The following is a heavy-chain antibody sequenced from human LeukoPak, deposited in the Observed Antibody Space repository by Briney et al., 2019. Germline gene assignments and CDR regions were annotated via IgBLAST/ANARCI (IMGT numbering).Heavy chain of an antibody. V-gene: IGHV1-69*06. J-gene: IGHJ1*01. CDR2: IIPIFGTA. Sequence: SVKVSCKASGGTFSSYAISWVRQAPGQGLEWMGGIIPIFGTANYAQKFQGRVTITADKSTSTAYMELSSLRSEDTAVYYCASSHDYGDFGRTEYFQHWGQGTLVTVSS. CDR3: ASSHDYGDFGRTEYFQH. D-gene: IGHD4-17*01. CDR1: GGTFSSYA.